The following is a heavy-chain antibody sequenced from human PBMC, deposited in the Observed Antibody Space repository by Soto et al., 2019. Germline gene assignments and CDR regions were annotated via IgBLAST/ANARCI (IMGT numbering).Heavy chain of an antibody. J-gene: IGHJ4*02. V-gene: IGHV3-9*01. CDR3: AKAAGVGYCSVGRCYPFEY. Sequence: EVQLVESGGGLVQPGRSLRLSCAASGFTFHDYAMHWVRQAPGKGLEWVSGISWNRGSIGYADSVRGRFTISRDNAKNALYRQMNRLRAEDTALYYCAKAAGVGYCSVGRCYPFEYWGQGTLVTVSS. D-gene: IGHD2-15*01. CDR2: ISWNRGSI. CDR1: GFTFHDYA.